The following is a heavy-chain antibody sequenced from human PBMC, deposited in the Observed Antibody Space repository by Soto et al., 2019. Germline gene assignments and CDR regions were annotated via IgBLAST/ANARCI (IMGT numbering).Heavy chain of an antibody. Sequence: QLQLQESGPGLVKPSETLSLTCTVSGGSISSSNYYWGWIRQPPGKGLEWIWTIYYGGSTYYNPSLKSRSTISVDTSKTQFSLKLSSVTAADTAVYYCASRDSSPHYRYWGQGTLVTVSS. D-gene: IGHD2-15*01. CDR3: ASRDSSPHYRY. J-gene: IGHJ4*02. CDR2: IYYGGST. CDR1: GGSISSSNYY. V-gene: IGHV4-39*01.